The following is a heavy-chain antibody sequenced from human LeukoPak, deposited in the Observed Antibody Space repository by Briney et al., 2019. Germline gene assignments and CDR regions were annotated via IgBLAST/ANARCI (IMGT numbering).Heavy chain of an antibody. CDR1: RFTFSSYS. V-gene: IGHV3-48*02. CDR3: ARDGHGDYLFDY. CDR2: ISTSSSTI. D-gene: IGHD4-17*01. Sequence: PGGSLRLSCAASRFTFSSYSLNWVRQAPGKGLERISYISTSSSTIYYADSVKGRFTISRDNAKNSLYLQMNSLRDEDTAVYYCARDGHGDYLFDYWGQGTLVTVSS. J-gene: IGHJ4*02.